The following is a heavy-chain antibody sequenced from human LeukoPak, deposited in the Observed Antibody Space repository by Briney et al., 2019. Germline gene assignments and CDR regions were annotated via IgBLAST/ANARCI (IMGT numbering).Heavy chain of an antibody. J-gene: IGHJ4*02. CDR2: ISACNGNT. CDR1: GYTFTSYG. V-gene: IGHV1-18*01. CDR3: ARGEIYGSGSYRKNYFDY. D-gene: IGHD3-10*01. Sequence: ASVKVSCKASGYTFTSYGISWVRQAPGQGLEWMGWISACNGNTNYAQKLQGRVTMTTDTSTSTAYMELRSLRSDDTAVYYCARGEIYGSGSYRKNYFDYWGQGTLVTVSS.